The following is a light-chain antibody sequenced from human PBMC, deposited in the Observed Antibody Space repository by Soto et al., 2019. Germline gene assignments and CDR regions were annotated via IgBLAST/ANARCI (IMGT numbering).Light chain of an antibody. CDR2: SAS. Sequence: DIQMTQSPSSLSMSVGDRVTITCRASQNIGTSLNWYQMKLGRDPKLLIYSASTLQSGAPSRFSGGGSGTNFTLTINSLQPEDFATYTCQQSYNAPYTFGQGTKVDIK. CDR1: QNIGTS. CDR3: QQSYNAPYT. V-gene: IGKV1-39*01. J-gene: IGKJ2*01.